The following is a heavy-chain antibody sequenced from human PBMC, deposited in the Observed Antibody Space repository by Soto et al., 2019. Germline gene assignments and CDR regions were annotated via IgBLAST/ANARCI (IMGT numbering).Heavy chain of an antibody. CDR2: ILTIFGSP. D-gene: IGHD2-2*01. Sequence: QVQLVQSGAEVKKPGSSVKVSCKASGGNFRRYAISWVRQAPGQGLEWMGGILTIFGSPSHAQKFRDRVTITADESTSTAHLAVTSLTSEDTAIYYCVFGDCTSTSCSYYFYGLDVWGQGTTVTVSS. CDR1: GGNFRRYA. CDR3: VFGDCTSTSCSYYFYGLDV. V-gene: IGHV1-69*01. J-gene: IGHJ6*02.